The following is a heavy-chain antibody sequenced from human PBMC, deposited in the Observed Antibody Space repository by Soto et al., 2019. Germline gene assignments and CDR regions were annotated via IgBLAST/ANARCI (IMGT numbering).Heavy chain of an antibody. CDR1: GFTFSNYW. Sequence: EAHLVESGGGLVQPGGSLGLSCAASGFTFSNYWIHWVRQAPGKGLVWVSRINSDGSSTNYADSVKGRFTISRDNAKNTVYLQMNSLRAEDTAMFYCASSARGSYGDYSWGQGTLVTVSP. CDR2: INSDGSST. CDR3: ASSARGSYGDYS. D-gene: IGHD4-17*01. J-gene: IGHJ4*02. V-gene: IGHV3-74*01.